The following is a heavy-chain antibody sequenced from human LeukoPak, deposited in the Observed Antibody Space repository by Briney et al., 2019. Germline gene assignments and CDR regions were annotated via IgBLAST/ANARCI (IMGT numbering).Heavy chain of an antibody. CDR3: ARSGVATCHY. Sequence: GGSLRLSCQASGFTFSNYAMSWFRQAPGKGLEWVSSINPDGGSFFADSVKGRFTISRDDSRSVMYLQMNSLSAEDTAVYYCARSGVATCHYWGQGILVTVSS. CDR2: INPDGGS. J-gene: IGHJ4*02. D-gene: IGHD2-15*01. V-gene: IGHV3-23*01. CDR1: GFTFSNYA.